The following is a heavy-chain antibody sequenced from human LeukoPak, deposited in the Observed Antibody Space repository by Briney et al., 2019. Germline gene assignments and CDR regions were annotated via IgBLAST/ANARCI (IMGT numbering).Heavy chain of an antibody. CDR1: GGSISSGSYY. CDR2: INHSGST. D-gene: IGHD6-19*01. CDR3: ARDSSGWYGLVDY. V-gene: IGHV4-30-4*08. J-gene: IGHJ4*02. Sequence: PSQTLSLTCTVSGGSISSGSYYWGWIRQPPGKGMEWIGEINHSGSTNYNPSLKSRVTISVDTSKNQFSLKLSPVTAADTAVYYCARDSSGWYGLVDYWGQGTLVTVSS.